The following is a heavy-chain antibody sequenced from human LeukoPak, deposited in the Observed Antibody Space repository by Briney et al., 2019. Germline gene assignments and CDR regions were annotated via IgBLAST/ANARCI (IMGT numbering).Heavy chain of an antibody. Sequence: PSETLSLTCAVYGGSFSGYYWSWIRQPPGKGLEWIGEINHSGSTNYNPSLKSRVTISVDTSKNQFSLKLSSVTAADTAVYYCARSPSRGYSLVYWGQGTLVTVSS. J-gene: IGHJ4*02. CDR2: INHSGST. V-gene: IGHV4-34*01. CDR1: GGSFSGYY. CDR3: ARSPSRGYSLVY. D-gene: IGHD5-18*01.